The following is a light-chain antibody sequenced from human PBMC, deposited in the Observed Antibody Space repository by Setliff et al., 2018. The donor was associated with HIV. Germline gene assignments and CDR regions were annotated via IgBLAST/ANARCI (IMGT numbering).Light chain of an antibody. J-gene: IGLJ1*01. CDR1: NSDIGSHDY. Sequence: QSALTQPASVSGSPGQSITISCSGTNSDIGSHDYVSWYQQHPGKAPKLIIFSVTYRPSGVSDRFSGSKSGNTASLTISGLQPEDEADYYCASHSDTNTREVFGTGTKGTVL. CDR3: ASHSDTNTREV. CDR2: SVT. V-gene: IGLV2-14*03.